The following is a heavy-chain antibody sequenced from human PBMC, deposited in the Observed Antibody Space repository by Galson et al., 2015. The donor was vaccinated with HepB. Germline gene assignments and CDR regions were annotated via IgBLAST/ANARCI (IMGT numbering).Heavy chain of an antibody. J-gene: IGHJ3*02. CDR2: INSDGSSA. Sequence: SLRLSCAASGFTFSSYWMHWVRQAPGKGLVWVSRINSDGSSASYADSVKGRFTISRDNAKNTLYLQMNSLRAEDTAVYYCARVPRGGWELLPFGIWGQGTMVTVSS. CDR1: GFTFSSYW. CDR3: ARVPRGGWELLPFGI. D-gene: IGHD1-26*01. V-gene: IGHV3-74*01.